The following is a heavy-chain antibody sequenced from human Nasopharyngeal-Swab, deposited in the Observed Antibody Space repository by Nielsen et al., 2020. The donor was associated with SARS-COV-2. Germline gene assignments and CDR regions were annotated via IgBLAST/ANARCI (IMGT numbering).Heavy chain of an antibody. CDR3: AVGATGYYYMDV. Sequence: SVKVSCKASGGTFSSYAISWVRQAPGQGLEWMGGIIPIFGTANYAQKSQGRVTITADESTSTAYMELSSLRSEDTAVYYCAVGATGYYYMDVWGKGTTVTVSS. D-gene: IGHD1-26*01. V-gene: IGHV1-69*13. J-gene: IGHJ6*03. CDR1: GGTFSSYA. CDR2: IIPIFGTA.